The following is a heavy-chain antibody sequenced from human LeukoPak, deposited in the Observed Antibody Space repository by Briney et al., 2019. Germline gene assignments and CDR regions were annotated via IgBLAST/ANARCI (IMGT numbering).Heavy chain of an antibody. CDR2: INHSGST. V-gene: IGHV4-34*01. CDR3: ARDSSSSESDY. J-gene: IGHJ4*02. D-gene: IGHD6-6*01. Sequence: PSETLSLTCAVYGGSFSGYYWSWIRQPPGKGLEWIGEINHSGSTNYNPSLKSRVTISVDTSKNQFSLKLSSVTAADTAVYYCARDSSSSESDYWGQGTLVTVSS. CDR1: GGSFSGYY.